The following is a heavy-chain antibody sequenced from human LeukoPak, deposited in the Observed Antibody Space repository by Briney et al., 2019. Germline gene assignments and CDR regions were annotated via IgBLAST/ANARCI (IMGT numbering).Heavy chain of an antibody. CDR1: GFTFSDYW. CDR3: AKDFDIVATINFDY. V-gene: IGHV3-7*03. CDR2: INQDGSGK. Sequence: GGSLRLSCAASGFTFSDYWMTWVRQAPGKGLEWVANINQDGSGKNYVDSVKGRFTISRDNSKNTLYLQMNSLRAEDTAVYYCAKDFDIVATINFDYWGQGTLVTVSS. D-gene: IGHD5-12*01. J-gene: IGHJ4*02.